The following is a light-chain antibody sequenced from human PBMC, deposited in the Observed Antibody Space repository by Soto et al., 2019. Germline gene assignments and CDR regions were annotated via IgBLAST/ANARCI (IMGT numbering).Light chain of an antibody. V-gene: IGKV3-20*01. Sequence: EIVLTQSPGTLSLSPGERATLSCRTSQSVSSSYLAWYQQKRGQATRLLIYGASSRAAGIPDRFRGSGSGTDFTLTISRLEPEDFSVYYCQQYGSSPMYTFGQGTKLEIK. CDR1: QSVSSSY. J-gene: IGKJ2*01. CDR3: QQYGSSPMYT. CDR2: GAS.